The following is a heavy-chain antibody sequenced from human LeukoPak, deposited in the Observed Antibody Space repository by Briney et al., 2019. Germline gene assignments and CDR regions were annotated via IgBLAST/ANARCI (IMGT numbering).Heavy chain of an antibody. Sequence: PSETLSLTCAVYGGSFSGYYWSWIRQPPGKGLEWIGEINHSGSTNYNPSLKSRVTISVDTSKNQFSLKLSSVTAADTAVYYCARDVTMVRGDDYWGQGTLVTVSS. V-gene: IGHV4-34*01. CDR2: INHSGST. J-gene: IGHJ4*02. CDR1: GGSFSGYY. CDR3: ARDVTMVRGDDY. D-gene: IGHD3-10*01.